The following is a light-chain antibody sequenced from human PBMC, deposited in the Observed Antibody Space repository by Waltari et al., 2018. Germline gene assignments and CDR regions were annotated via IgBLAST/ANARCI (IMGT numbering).Light chain of an antibody. CDR3: SSYAGSNDVA. J-gene: IGLJ2*01. Sequence: QSALTQPPSASGSPGQSVTISCTGTSSDVGVYNYVSWYQQHPAKAPNLMFSEVGRGPSGVPHSSSGSKSGNTASLTVAGLQAEDEADYYCSSYAGSNDVAFGGGTKLSVL. CDR1: SSDVGVYNY. V-gene: IGLV2-8*01. CDR2: EVG.